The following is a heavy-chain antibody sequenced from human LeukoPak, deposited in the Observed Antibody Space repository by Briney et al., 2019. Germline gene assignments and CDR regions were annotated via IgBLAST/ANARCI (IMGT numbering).Heavy chain of an antibody. J-gene: IGHJ6*03. CDR3: ARDRGNQRGYYYYYMDV. CDR2: ISSSSSYI. D-gene: IGHD1-14*01. Sequence: GGSLRLSCAASGFTFSSYTMNWVRQAPGKWLEWVSSISSSSSYIYYADSVKGRFTISRDNAKNSLYLQMNSLRAEDTAVYYCARDRGNQRGYYYYYMDVWGKGTTVTVSS. CDR1: GFTFSSYT. V-gene: IGHV3-21*01.